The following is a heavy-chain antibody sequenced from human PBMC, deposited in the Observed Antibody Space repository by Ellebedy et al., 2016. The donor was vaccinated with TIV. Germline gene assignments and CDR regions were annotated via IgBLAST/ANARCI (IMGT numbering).Heavy chain of an antibody. Sequence: SETLSLTCTVFGDSVSSEDYYWSWIRQFPGRGLEWLGYIYESGTTDYNPSLKSRVTMSIDASNNQFSLRLSSVTAADTAVYYCARVNLTGYKVYNWFDPWGRGTPVTVSS. CDR1: GDSVSSEDYY. D-gene: IGHD3-9*01. CDR3: ARVNLTGYKVYNWFDP. J-gene: IGHJ5*02. V-gene: IGHV4-61*08. CDR2: IYESGTT.